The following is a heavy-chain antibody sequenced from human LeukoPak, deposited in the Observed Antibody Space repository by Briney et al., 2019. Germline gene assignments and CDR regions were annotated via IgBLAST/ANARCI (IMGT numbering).Heavy chain of an antibody. CDR1: GGSISSGGYS. Sequence: SQTLSLTCAVSGGSISSGGYSWSWIRQPPGKSLAWIGYIYHSGSTYYNPSLKSRVTISVDRSKNQFSLKLSSVTAADTAVYYCARVYHYYDSSGYSEYYFDYWGQGTLVTVSS. D-gene: IGHD3-22*01. CDR2: IYHSGST. V-gene: IGHV4-30-2*01. J-gene: IGHJ4*02. CDR3: ARVYHYYDSSGYSEYYFDY.